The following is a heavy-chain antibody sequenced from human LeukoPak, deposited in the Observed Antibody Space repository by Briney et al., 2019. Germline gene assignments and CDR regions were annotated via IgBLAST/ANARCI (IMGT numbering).Heavy chain of an antibody. J-gene: IGHJ4*02. CDR3: ARDFPSIDY. V-gene: IGHV3-21*01. CDR1: GFTVSSNY. CDR2: ISSSSSYI. Sequence: GGSLRLPCAASGFTVSSNYMNWVRQAPGRGLEWVSSISSSSSYIYYADSVKGRFTISRDNAKNSLYLQMNSLRAEDTAVYYCARDFPSIDYWGQGTLVTVSS.